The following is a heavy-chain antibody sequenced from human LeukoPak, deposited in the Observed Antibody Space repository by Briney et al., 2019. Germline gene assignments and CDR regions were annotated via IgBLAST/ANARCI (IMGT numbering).Heavy chain of an antibody. V-gene: IGHV1-2*02. Sequence: ASVKVSCKASGHTFTDYYMHWVRQAPGQGLEYMGWINLKGGGTNYAQMFQGRVTMTRDTSISTAYMDLSRLTSEDTAVYYCARGHDWGRPFDYWGQGTLVIVSS. J-gene: IGHJ4*02. CDR2: INLKGGGT. CDR3: ARGHDWGRPFDY. CDR1: GHTFTDYY. D-gene: IGHD2-21*01.